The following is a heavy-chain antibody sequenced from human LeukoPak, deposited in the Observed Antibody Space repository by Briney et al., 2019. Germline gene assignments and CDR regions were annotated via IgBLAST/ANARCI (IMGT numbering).Heavy chain of an antibody. J-gene: IGHJ5*02. D-gene: IGHD6-13*01. CDR2: INHSGST. CDR3: ARAVGYSSSNNWFDP. Sequence: PSETLSLTCAVYGGSFSGYYWSWIRQPPGKGLEWIGEINHSGSTNYNPSLKSRVTISVDTSKNQFSLKLSSVTAADTAVYYCARAVGYSSSNNWFDPWGQGTLVTVSS. CDR1: GGSFSGYY. V-gene: IGHV4-34*01.